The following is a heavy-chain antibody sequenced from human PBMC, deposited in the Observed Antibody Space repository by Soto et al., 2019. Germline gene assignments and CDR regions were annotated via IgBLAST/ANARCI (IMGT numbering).Heavy chain of an antibody. CDR3: ARSLYCISTSCYTNWFDP. CDR1: GGTFSSYA. CDR2: IIPIFGTA. J-gene: IGHJ5*02. Sequence: QVQLVQSGAEVKKPGSSVKVSCKASGGTFSSYAISWVRQAPGQGLEWMGGIIPIFGTANYARKFQGRVTITADESTSTAYMELSSLRSEDTAVYYCARSLYCISTSCYTNWFDPWGQGTLVTVSS. V-gene: IGHV1-69*12. D-gene: IGHD2-2*02.